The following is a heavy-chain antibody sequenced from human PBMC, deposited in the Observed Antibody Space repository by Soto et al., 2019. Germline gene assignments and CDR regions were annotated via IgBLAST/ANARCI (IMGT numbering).Heavy chain of an antibody. D-gene: IGHD3-10*01. J-gene: IGHJ4*02. CDR1: GGSISSSSYY. V-gene: IGHV4-39*01. CDR3: ARLDYYGSGSLWNSFDY. CDR2: IYYSGST. Sequence: QLQLQESGPGLVKPSETLSLTCTVSGGSISSSSYYWGWIRQPPGKGLEWIGSIYYSGSTYYNPSLKSRVTISVDTSKNQCSLKLSSVTAADTAVYYCARLDYYGSGSLWNSFDYWGQGTLVTVSS.